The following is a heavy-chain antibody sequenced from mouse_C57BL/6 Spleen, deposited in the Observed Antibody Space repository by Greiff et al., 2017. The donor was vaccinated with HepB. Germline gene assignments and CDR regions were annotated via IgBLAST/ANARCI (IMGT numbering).Heavy chain of an antibody. Sequence: EVKLMESGAELVKPGASVKLSCTASGFNIKDYYMHWVKQRTEQGLEWIGRIDPEDGETKYAPKFQGKATITADTSSNTAYMQLSSLTSEDTAVYSVARRDDYDEGGYFDYWGQGTTLTVSS. CDR1: GFNIKDYY. V-gene: IGHV14-2*01. CDR3: ARRDDYDEGGYFDY. D-gene: IGHD2-4*01. CDR2: IDPEDGET. J-gene: IGHJ2*01.